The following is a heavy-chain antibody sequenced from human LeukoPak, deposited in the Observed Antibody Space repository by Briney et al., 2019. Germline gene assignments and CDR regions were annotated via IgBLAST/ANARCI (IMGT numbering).Heavy chain of an antibody. Sequence: GGSLRLSCAASGFIFNDYAMHWVRQAPGKGLEWVSAISGSGGSTYYADSVKGRFTISRDNSKNTLYLQMNSLRAEDTAVYYCAKTLDPYYFDYWGQGTLVTVSS. J-gene: IGHJ4*02. CDR3: AKTLDPYYFDY. CDR2: ISGSGGST. CDR1: GFIFNDYA. D-gene: IGHD3-9*01. V-gene: IGHV3-23*01.